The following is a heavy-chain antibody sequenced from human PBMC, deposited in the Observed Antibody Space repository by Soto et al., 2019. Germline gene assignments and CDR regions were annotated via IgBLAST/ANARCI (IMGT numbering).Heavy chain of an antibody. CDR3: ASSAGHLVDFFDYNGMDV. CDR2: VYTSDYT. J-gene: IGHJ6*02. Sequence: TVPLTCSVSGASIRSYYWHWLRQPPGTGLEWIGYVYTSDYTRYSSSLKSRVTISVDTSKSKFYLRLNSVTAADTAVYYCASSAGHLVDFFDYNGMDVWGQGTTVTVSS. CDR1: GASIRSYY. D-gene: IGHD2-21*01. V-gene: IGHV4-4*08.